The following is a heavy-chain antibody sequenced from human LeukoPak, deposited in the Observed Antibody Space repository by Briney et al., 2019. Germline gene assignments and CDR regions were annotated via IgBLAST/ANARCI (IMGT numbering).Heavy chain of an antibody. CDR2: INHSGST. CDR3: GYSYGYFDY. CDR1: GGSFSGYY. V-gene: IGHV4-34*01. J-gene: IGHJ4*02. D-gene: IGHD5-18*01. Sequence: SETLSLTCAVYGGSFSGYYWSWIRQPPGKGLEWIGEINHSGSTNYNPSLKSRVTISVDTTKNQFSLKLSSVTAADTAVYYCGYSYGYFDYWGQGTLVTVSS.